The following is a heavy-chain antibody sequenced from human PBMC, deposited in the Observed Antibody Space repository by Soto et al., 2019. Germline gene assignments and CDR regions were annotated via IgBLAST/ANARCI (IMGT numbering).Heavy chain of an antibody. CDR1: GYTFSSYA. CDR3: ARGGYYDSSGSRDYHYYGMDV. D-gene: IGHD3-22*01. CDR2: ISPYNDDT. V-gene: IGHV1-18*01. Sequence: GASVKVSCKASGYTFSSYAISWVRQAPGQGLEWLGWISPYNDDTKYAQKLQGRVFMTTDTPTKTAHLDLRSLRSDDTAVYYCARGGYYDSSGSRDYHYYGMDVWGQGTTVTVS. J-gene: IGHJ6*02.